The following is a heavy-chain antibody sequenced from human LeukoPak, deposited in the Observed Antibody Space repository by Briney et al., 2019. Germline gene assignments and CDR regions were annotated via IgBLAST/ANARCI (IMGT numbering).Heavy chain of an antibody. CDR2: ISGSGGST. J-gene: IGHJ4*02. V-gene: IGHV3-23*01. Sequence: TGGSLRLSCAASGFTFSSYAMSWVRQAPGKGLEWVSAISGSGGSTYYADSVKGRFTISRDNSKNTLYLQMNSLRAEDTAVYYCAKRGPAILTGSPYYFDYWGQGTLVTVSS. D-gene: IGHD3-9*01. CDR3: AKRGPAILTGSPYYFDY. CDR1: GFTFSSYA.